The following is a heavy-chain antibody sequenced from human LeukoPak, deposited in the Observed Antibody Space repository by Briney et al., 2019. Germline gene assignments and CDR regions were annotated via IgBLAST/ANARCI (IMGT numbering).Heavy chain of an antibody. CDR3: ARGRGYSYAYPFDY. CDR2: IYYSGST. D-gene: IGHD5-18*01. CDR1: GGSISSYY. V-gene: IGHV4-59*01. Sequence: PPETLSLTCTVSGGSISSYYRSWIRQPPGKGLEWIGYIYYSGSTNYNPPLKSRVTISVDTSKNQFSLKLSSVTAADTAVYYCARGRGYSYAYPFDYWGQGTLVTVSS. J-gene: IGHJ4*02.